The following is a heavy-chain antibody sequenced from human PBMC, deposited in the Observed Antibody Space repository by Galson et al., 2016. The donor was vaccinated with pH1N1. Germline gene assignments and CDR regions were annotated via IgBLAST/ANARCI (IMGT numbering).Heavy chain of an antibody. V-gene: IGHV3-53*01. J-gene: IGHJ4*02. CDR3: PSHPSVGQ. CDR1: GFSVGNNY. CDR2: IYSGGST. D-gene: IGHD2-2*01. Sequence: SLRLSCAASGFSVGNNYMSWVRQAPGTGLEGVSVIYSGGSTQYADSVKGRFTISRDKSSNTLYLQMNSLRAEDTAVYSWPSHPSVGQWGQGTLVAVSP.